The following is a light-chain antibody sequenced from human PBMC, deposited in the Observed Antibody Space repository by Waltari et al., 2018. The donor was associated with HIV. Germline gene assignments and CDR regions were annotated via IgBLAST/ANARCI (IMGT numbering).Light chain of an antibody. CDR3: QTWDTTTVV. V-gene: IGLV3-1*01. CDR2: QDT. CDR1: TLRDRY. J-gene: IGLJ2*01. Sequence: SYELTQPPSVSVSAEQTASINCSGDTLRDRYGSWYQQKLGQSPVLVIYQDTKRPSGIPERFSGSNSGNTATLTIRGTQAMDEADYYCQTWDTTTVVFGGGTKLTVL.